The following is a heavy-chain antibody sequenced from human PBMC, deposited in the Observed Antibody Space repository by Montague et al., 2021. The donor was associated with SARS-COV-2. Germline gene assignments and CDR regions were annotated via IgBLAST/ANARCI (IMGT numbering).Heavy chain of an antibody. V-gene: IGHV4-61*02. CDR2: IYTSGST. J-gene: IGHJ4*02. CDR1: GGSISSGRYD. D-gene: IGHD2-21*01. CDR3: ARVVGFDFDY. Sequence: TLSLTCTVSGGSISSGRYDWSWNRQPAGKGLEWIGRIYTSGSTNYNPALKSRVTISVYTSKNQFPLKLSTGTAADTAVYYCARVVGFDFDYWGQGTLVTVSS.